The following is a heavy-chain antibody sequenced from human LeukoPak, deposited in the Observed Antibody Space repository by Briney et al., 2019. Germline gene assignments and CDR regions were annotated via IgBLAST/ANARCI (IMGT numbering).Heavy chain of an antibody. V-gene: IGHV3-23*01. CDR1: GFTFSSFG. Sequence: GGTLRLSCAASGFTFSSFGMSWVRQAPGKGLEWVSAISSTGGTAYYADSVKGRFIISRDNAKNTVSLQMNSLRAEDAAVYYCARLNVGYWGQGTLVSVSS. D-gene: IGHD1-1*01. J-gene: IGHJ4*02. CDR3: ARLNVGY. CDR2: ISSTGGTA.